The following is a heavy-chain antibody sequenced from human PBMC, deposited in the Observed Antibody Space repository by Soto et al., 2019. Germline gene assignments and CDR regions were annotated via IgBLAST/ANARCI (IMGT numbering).Heavy chain of an antibody. CDR3: ASNQQLPKRLWDNWFDP. J-gene: IGHJ5*02. V-gene: IGHV4-59*01. Sequence: QVQLQESGPGLVKPSETLSLTCTVSGGSISSYYWSWIRQPPGKGLEWIGYIYYSGSTNYNPSLKSRVTISVDTSKNQFSLKLSSVTAADTAVYYCASNQQLPKRLWDNWFDPWGQGTLVTVSS. CDR2: IYYSGST. D-gene: IGHD6-13*01. CDR1: GGSISSYY.